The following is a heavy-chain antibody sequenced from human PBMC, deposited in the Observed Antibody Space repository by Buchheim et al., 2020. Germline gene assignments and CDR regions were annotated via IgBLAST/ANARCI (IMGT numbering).Heavy chain of an antibody. CDR1: GGSISSYY. CDR2: IYYSGST. D-gene: IGHD3-10*01. J-gene: IGHJ6*02. CDR3: ARYVLWFPGMDV. Sequence: QLQLQESGPGLVKPSETLSLTCTVSGGSISSYYWSWIRQPPGKGLEWIGYIYYSGSTNYNPSLKSRVTISVDTSKNQFSLKLSSVTAADTAVYYCARYVLWFPGMDVWGQGTT. V-gene: IGHV4-59*01.